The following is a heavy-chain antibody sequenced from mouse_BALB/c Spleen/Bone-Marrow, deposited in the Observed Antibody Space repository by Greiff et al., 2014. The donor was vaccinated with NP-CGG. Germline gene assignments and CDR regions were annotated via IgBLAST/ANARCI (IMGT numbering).Heavy chain of an antibody. CDR3: AKGTPYGSSFAY. J-gene: IGHJ3*01. Sequence: VQLKQSGPGLVKPSQSLSLTCTVTGYSITSDYVWNWIRQFPGNKLEWMGYISYSGSTSYNPSLKSRISITRDTSKNQFFLQLNSVTTEDTATYYCAKGTPYGSSFAYWGQGTLVTVSA. D-gene: IGHD1-3*01. CDR2: ISYSGST. CDR1: GYSITSDYV. V-gene: IGHV3-2*02.